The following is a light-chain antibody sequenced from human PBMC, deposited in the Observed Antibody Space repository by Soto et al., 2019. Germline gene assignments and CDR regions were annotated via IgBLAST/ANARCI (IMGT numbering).Light chain of an antibody. J-gene: IGLJ1*01. Sequence: QSVLTQPPSVSGSHGQPVTISCSGTSSDVGSYNRVSWYQQAPGTAPKVMIYEVSNRPSGVLDRFSGSKSGNTASLTISGLQPEDEADYYCYSFTTSNTYVFGTGTKVTVL. CDR2: EVS. V-gene: IGLV2-18*02. CDR1: SSDVGSYNR. CDR3: YSFTTSNTYV.